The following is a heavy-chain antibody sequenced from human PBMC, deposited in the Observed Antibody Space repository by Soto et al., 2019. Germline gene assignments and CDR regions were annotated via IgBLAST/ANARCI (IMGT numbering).Heavy chain of an antibody. D-gene: IGHD6-13*01. Sequence: QVQLVESGGGVVQPGRSLSLSCAASGFTFSSYAMHWVRQAPGKGLEWVAVISYDGSNKYYADSVKGRFTISRDNSKNTLYLQMNSLRAEDTAVYYCASTYSSTLYYYYYGMDVWGQGTTVTVSS. CDR3: ASTYSSTLYYYYYGMDV. V-gene: IGHV3-30-3*01. J-gene: IGHJ6*02. CDR2: ISYDGSNK. CDR1: GFTFSSYA.